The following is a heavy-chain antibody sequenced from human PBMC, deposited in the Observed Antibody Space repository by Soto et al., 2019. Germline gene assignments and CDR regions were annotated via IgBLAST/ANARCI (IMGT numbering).Heavy chain of an antibody. D-gene: IGHD4-4*01. CDR3: ARYDYNGYYFDY. J-gene: IGHJ4*02. V-gene: IGHV1-46*01. CDR1: GYTFSTYY. Sequence: SVKVSCKASGYTFSTYYMHWVRQAPGQGYEWMGIINPSGGSTTYAQKFQGRVTMTRDTSTTTVYMELSSLKSEDTAVYYCARYDYNGYYFDYWGQGTLVTVSS. CDR2: INPSGGST.